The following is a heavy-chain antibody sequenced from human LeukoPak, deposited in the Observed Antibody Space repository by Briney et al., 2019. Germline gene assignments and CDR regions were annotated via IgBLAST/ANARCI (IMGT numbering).Heavy chain of an antibody. Sequence: TLSLTCTVSGGSISSGSHYWTWIRQPAGKGLEYIGRVYSSGGTDSNPSLRSRLTMSVDTSKNQLSLKLTSVTAADTAVYYCARLGRFGALLPYYYYMDVWGKGTTVTVSS. CDR1: GGSISSGSHY. V-gene: IGHV4-61*02. J-gene: IGHJ6*03. D-gene: IGHD3-10*01. CDR3: ARLGRFGALLPYYYYMDV. CDR2: VYSSGGT.